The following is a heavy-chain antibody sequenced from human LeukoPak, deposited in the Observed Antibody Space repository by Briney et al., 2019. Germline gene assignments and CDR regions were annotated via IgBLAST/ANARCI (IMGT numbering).Heavy chain of an antibody. CDR1: GGSISSSSYY. J-gene: IGHJ4*02. V-gene: IGHV4-39*07. CDR3: ARLVWGSYRFFDY. Sequence: PSETLSLTCTVSGGSISSSSYYWGWIRQPPGKGLEYIGSIYYSGSTYYNPSLKSRVTISVDTSKSQFSLKLSSVTAADTGVYYCARLVWGSYRFFDYWGQGTLVTVSS. D-gene: IGHD3-16*02. CDR2: IYYSGST.